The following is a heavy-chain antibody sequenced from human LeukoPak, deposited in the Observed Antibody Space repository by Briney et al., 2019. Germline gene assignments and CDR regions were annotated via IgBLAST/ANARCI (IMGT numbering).Heavy chain of an antibody. CDR3: AKVHRGDYGPLYYYYMDV. CDR1: GFTFSSYA. D-gene: IGHD4-17*01. Sequence: GGSLRLSCAASGFTFSSYAMSWVRQAPGKGLEWVSAISGSGGSTYYADSVKGRFTISRDNSKNTLYLQMNSLRAEDTAVYYCAKVHRGDYGPLYYYYMDVWGKGTTVTVSS. CDR2: ISGSGGST. J-gene: IGHJ6*03. V-gene: IGHV3-23*01.